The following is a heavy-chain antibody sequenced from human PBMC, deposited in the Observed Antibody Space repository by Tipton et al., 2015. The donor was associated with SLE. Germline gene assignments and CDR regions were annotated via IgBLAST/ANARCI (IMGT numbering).Heavy chain of an antibody. CDR1: GDYIRSYS. CDR3: ASAAYSSSSDGFDV. CDR2: MYTSGAT. D-gene: IGHD6-6*01. V-gene: IGHV4-4*07. Sequence: TLSLTCTVSGDYIRSYSWSWIRQPAGKGLEWIGRMYTSGATNYNPSLTSRVSMSVDTSKKQFSLNLSFVTAADTAVYYCASAAYSSSSDGFDVWGQGTMVTVTS. J-gene: IGHJ3*01.